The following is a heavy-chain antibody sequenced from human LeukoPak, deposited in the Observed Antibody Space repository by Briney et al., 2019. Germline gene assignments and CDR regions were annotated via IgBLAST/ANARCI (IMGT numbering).Heavy chain of an antibody. Sequence: SPSETLSLTCTVSGPSISNFYWSWIRQPPGRGLEWVGSISYSGTTNYNPSLKSRVTMSVDTSKNQVSLKLNSVTAADTAVYYCARDPIHRDDYNAEWVQGVLVSVSS. CDR1: GPSISNFY. V-gene: IGHV4-59*01. CDR3: ARDPIHRDDYNAE. D-gene: IGHD5-24*01. CDR2: ISYSGTT. J-gene: IGHJ4*02.